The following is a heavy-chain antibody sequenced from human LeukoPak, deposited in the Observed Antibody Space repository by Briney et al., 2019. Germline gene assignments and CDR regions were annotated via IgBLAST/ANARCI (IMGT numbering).Heavy chain of an antibody. J-gene: IGHJ4*02. D-gene: IGHD3-10*01. CDR1: GFTFSDYY. Sequence: PGGSLRPSCAASGFTFSDYYMSWIRQAPGKGLEWVSCISSSGSTIYYADSVKGRFTISRDNAKNSLYLQMNSLRAEDTAVYYCARDPHPLVVQGYSGYWGQGTLVTVSS. CDR2: ISSSGSTI. V-gene: IGHV3-11*01. CDR3: ARDPHPLVVQGYSGY.